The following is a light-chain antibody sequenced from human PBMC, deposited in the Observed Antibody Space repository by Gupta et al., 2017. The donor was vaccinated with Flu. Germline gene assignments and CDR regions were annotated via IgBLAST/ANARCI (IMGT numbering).Light chain of an antibody. CDR1: NLGGKD. CDR2: DDR. V-gene: IGLV3-21*02. CDR3: QVWDSNSDHQVL. J-gene: IGLJ3*02. Sequence: SYVLTQPPSVSVAPGQTASIPCAGNNLGGKDVHWYHPKAGQAPVLVVYDDRDRPARFPQRFSGSNSGNTATLTISGVEAEDEADYYCQVWDSNSDHQVLFGGGTKLTVL.